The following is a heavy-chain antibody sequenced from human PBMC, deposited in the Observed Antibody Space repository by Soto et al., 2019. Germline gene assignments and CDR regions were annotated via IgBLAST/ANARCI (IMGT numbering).Heavy chain of an antibody. J-gene: IGHJ4*02. CDR1: GGTSTRYA. D-gene: IGHD3-3*01. Sequence: QERLVQSGAEVRKPGSSVKVSCKVTGGTSTRYAINWVRQAPGQGLEWMGGIVPRFGTSKYAQKFQGRVTITAETSTNIAYMELRSLRSDDTAVYYCNRGSEYDFWSGYLWGQGTLVSVSS. CDR3: NRGSEYDFWSGYL. CDR2: IVPRFGTS. V-gene: IGHV1-69*06.